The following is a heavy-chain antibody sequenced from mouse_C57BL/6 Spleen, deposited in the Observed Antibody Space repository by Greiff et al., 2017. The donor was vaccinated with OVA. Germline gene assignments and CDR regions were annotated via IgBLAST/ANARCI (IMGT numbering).Heavy chain of an antibody. CDR2: IYPGDGDT. CDR1: GYAFSSSW. J-gene: IGHJ4*01. V-gene: IGHV1-82*01. D-gene: IGHD1-1*01. Sequence: QVQLQQSGPELVKPGASVKISCKASGYAFSSSWMNWVKQRPGKGLEWIGRIYPGDGDTNYNGKFKGKATLTADKSSSTAYMQLSSLTSEDSAVYFCARYFITTVVGENYYAMDYWGQGTSVTVSS. CDR3: ARYFITTVVGENYYAMDY.